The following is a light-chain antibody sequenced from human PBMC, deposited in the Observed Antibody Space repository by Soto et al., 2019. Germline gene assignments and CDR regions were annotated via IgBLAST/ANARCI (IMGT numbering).Light chain of an antibody. CDR1: QSISSW. J-gene: IGKJ2*01. CDR2: DAS. V-gene: IGKV1-5*01. Sequence: DIQMTQSPSTLSASVGDRVTLTCRASQSISSWLAWYQQKPGKAPKLLIYDASSFDSGVPSRFSGSGSGTEFTLTISSLQPDDFATYYCQQYNSYLYTFGQGTKLEIK. CDR3: QQYNSYLYT.